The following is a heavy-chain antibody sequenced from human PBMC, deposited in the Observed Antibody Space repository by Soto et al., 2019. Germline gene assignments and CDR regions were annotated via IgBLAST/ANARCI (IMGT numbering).Heavy chain of an antibody. Sequence: ESGGGLVQPGGSLRLSCVVSGFTFSDHYMDWVRQAPGKGLEWVGHIRNKANSYTTEYAASVRGRFTISRDDSKNSLYLHMNSLITEDTAVYYCATGSGADYPFDIWGQGTMVTVSS. CDR1: GFTFSDHY. CDR2: IRNKANSYTT. D-gene: IGHD3-3*01. V-gene: IGHV3-72*01. CDR3: ATGSGADYPFDI. J-gene: IGHJ3*02.